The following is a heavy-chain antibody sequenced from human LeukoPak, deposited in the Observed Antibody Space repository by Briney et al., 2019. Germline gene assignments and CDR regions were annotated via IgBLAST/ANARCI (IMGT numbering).Heavy chain of an antibody. J-gene: IGHJ4*02. CDR1: GYTFSSNA. CDR3: AKNVVRTFDY. D-gene: IGHD2-15*01. Sequence: GGSLRLSCVASGYTFSSNAMSWVRQAPGKGLEWVSIISGSGVTTYSADPVKGRLVISRDNSKNTLYLQMSSLRAEDTAVYYCAKNVVRTFDYWGLGTLVTVSS. V-gene: IGHV3-23*01. CDR2: ISGSGVTT.